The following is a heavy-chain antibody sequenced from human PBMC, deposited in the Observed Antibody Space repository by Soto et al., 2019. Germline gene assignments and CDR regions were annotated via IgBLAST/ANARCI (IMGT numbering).Heavy chain of an antibody. J-gene: IGHJ6*02. CDR3: ACIAAAGTNYYGMDV. V-gene: IGHV1-58*02. D-gene: IGHD6-13*01. CDR1: GFTFTSSA. CDR2: IVVGSGNT. Sequence: SVKVSCKASGFTFTSSAMQWVRQARGQRLEWIGWIVVGSGNTNYAQKFQERVTITRDMSTSTAYMELSSLRSEDTAVYYCACIAAAGTNYYGMDVWGQGTTVTVSS.